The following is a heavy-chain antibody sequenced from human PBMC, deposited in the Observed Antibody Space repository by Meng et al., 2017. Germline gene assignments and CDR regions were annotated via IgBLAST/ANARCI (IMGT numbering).Heavy chain of an antibody. CDR1: GYLFTSYD. CDR3: ARGGDYSSWDY. CDR2: VNPINGKT. Sequence: GQLVKSGAEVKKPGASVKVSCKPSGYLFTSYDINWIRQAPGQGLEWMGWVNPINGKTGYAQKFQGRLTMTRDTSIRTAYMELSSLKSEDTAIYYCARGGDYSSWDYWGQGTLVTVSS. J-gene: IGHJ4*02. D-gene: IGHD4-11*01. V-gene: IGHV1-8*01.